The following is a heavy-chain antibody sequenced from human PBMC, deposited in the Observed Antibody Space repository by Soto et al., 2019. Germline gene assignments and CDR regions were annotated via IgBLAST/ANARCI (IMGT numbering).Heavy chain of an antibody. CDR2: IRSKSAGGTT. J-gene: IGHJ4*02. Sequence: VQLAESGGGLVKPGESLRLSCAVSGVTLTNVWMNWVRQAPGKGLEWVGRIRSKSAGGTTDYAAPVKGRFAISRDDSKSTRYLQMSSLESDDTAVYYCSHGYGQYFNSWGQGTLVTVSS. CDR3: SHGYGQYFNS. D-gene: IGHD5-18*01. CDR1: GVTLTNVW. V-gene: IGHV3-15*07.